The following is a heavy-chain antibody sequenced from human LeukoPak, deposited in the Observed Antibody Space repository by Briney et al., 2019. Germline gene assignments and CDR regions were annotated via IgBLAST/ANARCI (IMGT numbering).Heavy chain of an antibody. CDR1: GGSISSSSYY. CDR2: IYYSGST. D-gene: IGHD3-3*01. Sequence: SETLSLTCTVSGGSISSSSYYWGWIRQPPGKGLEWIGSIYYSGSTYYNPSLKSRVTISVGTSKNQFSLKLSSVTAADTAVYYCARISYYDFWSGYYYYYMDVWGKGTTVTVSS. V-gene: IGHV4-39*01. CDR3: ARISYYDFWSGYYYYYMDV. J-gene: IGHJ6*03.